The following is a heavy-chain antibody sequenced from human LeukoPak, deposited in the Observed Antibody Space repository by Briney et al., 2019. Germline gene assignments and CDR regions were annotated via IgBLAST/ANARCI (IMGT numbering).Heavy chain of an antibody. J-gene: IGHJ3*02. V-gene: IGHV3-30-3*01. CDR3: ARAPSTMVRGVTPAAFDI. Sequence: PGRSLRLSCAASGFTFSSYAMHWVRQAPGKGLEWVAVISYDGSNKYYADSVKGRFTISRDNSKNTLYLQMNSLRAEDTAVYYCARAPSTMVRGVTPAAFDIWAKGQWSPSLQ. CDR1: GFTFSSYA. CDR2: ISYDGSNK. D-gene: IGHD3-10*01.